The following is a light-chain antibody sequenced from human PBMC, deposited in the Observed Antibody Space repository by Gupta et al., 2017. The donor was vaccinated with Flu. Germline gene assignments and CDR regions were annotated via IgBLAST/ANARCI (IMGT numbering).Light chain of an antibody. J-gene: IGLJ3*02. Sequence: CTLRSGDSRDTNAWHQQQRGKAPRDLLRFDNSGGDITGIGVSDRFSGSGSGAVRHLTIPNLEDEDEDDYYCETGETNIRVFGGGTKLSVL. CDR2: FDNSGGD. CDR3: ETGETNIRV. CDR1: SGDSRDT. V-gene: IGLV4-60*02.